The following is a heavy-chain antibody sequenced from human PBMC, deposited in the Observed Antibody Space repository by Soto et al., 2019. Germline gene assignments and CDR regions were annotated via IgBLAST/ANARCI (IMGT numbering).Heavy chain of an antibody. CDR2: IWYDGSNK. CDR1: GFTFSSYG. V-gene: IGHV3-33*01. J-gene: IGHJ4*02. CDR3: ARDKRGDFMTEPPDY. Sequence: GGSLRLSCAASGFTFSSYGMHWVRQAPGKGLEWVAVIWYDGSNKYYADSVKGRFTISRDNSKNTLYLQMNSLRAEDTAVYYGARDKRGDFMTEPPDYWGQGTLVTVSS. D-gene: IGHD4-17*01.